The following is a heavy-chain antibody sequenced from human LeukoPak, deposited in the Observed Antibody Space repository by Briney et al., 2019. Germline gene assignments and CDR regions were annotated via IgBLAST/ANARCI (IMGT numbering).Heavy chain of an antibody. J-gene: IGHJ4*02. D-gene: IGHD1-7*01. CDR2: ISKDGSDK. Sequence: GGSLRLSCAASGFTFSDYAMHWVRQAPGKGLEWVSVISKDGSDKYYPGSVRGRFTISRDNSKNTIYLQMDSLRAEDTAIYYCARDYWWNYDYWGQGTLVTVSS. CDR3: ARDYWWNYDY. V-gene: IGHV3-30-3*01. CDR1: GFTFSDYA.